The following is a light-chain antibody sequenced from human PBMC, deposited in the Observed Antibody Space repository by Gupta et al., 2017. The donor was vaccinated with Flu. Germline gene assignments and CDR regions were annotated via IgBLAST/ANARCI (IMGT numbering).Light chain of an antibody. Sequence: QSVLTQPPSVSAAPGQKVTISCSGSSSNIGNHYVSWYQHRPGTAPNLLIYENNMRPSGIPVRFSGSKSGTSATLAITGLQAGDAAVYYCGTWDSSRSGVVFGGGTKLTVL. CDR1: SSNIGNHY. CDR2: ENN. V-gene: IGLV1-51*01. CDR3: GTWDSSRSGVV. J-gene: IGLJ2*01.